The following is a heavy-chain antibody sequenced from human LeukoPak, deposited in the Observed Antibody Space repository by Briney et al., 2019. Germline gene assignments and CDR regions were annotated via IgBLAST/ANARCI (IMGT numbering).Heavy chain of an antibody. V-gene: IGHV4-38-2*02. Sequence: PSETLSLTCTVSGYSISSGHYWGWIRQPPGKGLEWIGEINHSGSTNYNPSLKSRVTISVDTSKNQFSLKLSSVTAADTAVYYCARHYWTTVTTARFDPWGQGTLVTVSS. D-gene: IGHD4-17*01. J-gene: IGHJ5*02. CDR3: ARHYWTTVTTARFDP. CDR2: INHSGST. CDR1: GYSISSGHY.